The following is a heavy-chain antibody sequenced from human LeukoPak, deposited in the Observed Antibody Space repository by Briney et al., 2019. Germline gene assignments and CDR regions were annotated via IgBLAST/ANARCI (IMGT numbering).Heavy chain of an antibody. J-gene: IGHJ4*02. Sequence: ASVKVSCKASGYTFTSNYVHWVRQAPGQGLEWVGMIYPRDGSTSYAQKFQGRVIVSRDTSTSTVHMELSGLRSEDTAVYYCARDQEGFDYWGREPWSPSPQ. CDR1: GYTFTSNY. V-gene: IGHV1-46*01. CDR3: ARDQEGFDY. CDR2: IYPRDGST.